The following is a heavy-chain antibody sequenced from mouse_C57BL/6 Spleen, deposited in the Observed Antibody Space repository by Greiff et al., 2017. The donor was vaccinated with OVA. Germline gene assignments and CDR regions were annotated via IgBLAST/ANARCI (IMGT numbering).Heavy chain of an antibody. CDR1: GYTFTSYW. CDR3: ATYDYFDY. D-gene: IGHD2-3*01. V-gene: IGHV1-7*01. J-gene: IGHJ2*01. CDR2: INPSSGYT. Sequence: VQLQQSGAELAKPGASVKLSCKASGYTFTSYWMHWVKQRPGQGLEWIGYINPSSGYTKYNQKFKDTATLTADKSSSTAYMQLSSLTYEDSAVYYCATYDYFDYWGQGTTLTVSS.